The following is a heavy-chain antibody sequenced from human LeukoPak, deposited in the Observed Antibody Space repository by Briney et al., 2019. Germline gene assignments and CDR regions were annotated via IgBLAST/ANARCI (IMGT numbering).Heavy chain of an antibody. V-gene: IGHV4-39*07. J-gene: IGHJ5*02. D-gene: IGHD6-6*01. CDR3: ARALPEYKAENWFDP. CDR1: GGSISSSSYY. Sequence: SETLSLTCTVSGGSISSSSYYWGWIRQPPGKGLEWIGSIYYSGSTYYNPSLKSRVTISVDTSKNRFSLKLSSVTAADTAVYYCARALPEYKAENWFDPWGQGTLVTVSS. CDR2: IYYSGST.